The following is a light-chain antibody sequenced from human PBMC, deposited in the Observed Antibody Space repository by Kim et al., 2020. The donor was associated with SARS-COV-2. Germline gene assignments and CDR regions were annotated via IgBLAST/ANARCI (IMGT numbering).Light chain of an antibody. Sequence: PGQSVTISCTGTSSDVGRYNYVSWYQQHPGKAPKVMIYDVSKRPSGVPDRFSGSKSGNTASLTISGLQAEDEADYYCCSYAGSYVVFGGGTQLTVL. CDR1: SSDVGRYNY. CDR3: CSYAGSYVV. J-gene: IGLJ2*01. V-gene: IGLV2-11*03. CDR2: DVS.